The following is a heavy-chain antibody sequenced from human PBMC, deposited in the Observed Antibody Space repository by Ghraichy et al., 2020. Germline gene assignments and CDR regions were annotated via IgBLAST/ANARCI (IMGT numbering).Heavy chain of an antibody. CDR3: AREYCRGGSCFFGTGGSHFDY. V-gene: IGHV3-74*01. D-gene: IGHD2-15*01. J-gene: IGHJ4*02. Sequence: GGSLRLSCAASGFTFSRYWMHWVRQAPGEGLVWVSRINSGGTKMNYADSVKGRFAISRDNAKNTLYLQMNSLRAEDTAVYYCAREYCRGGSCFFGTGGSHFDYWGQGTLVTVSS. CDR1: GFTFSRYW. CDR2: INSGGTKM.